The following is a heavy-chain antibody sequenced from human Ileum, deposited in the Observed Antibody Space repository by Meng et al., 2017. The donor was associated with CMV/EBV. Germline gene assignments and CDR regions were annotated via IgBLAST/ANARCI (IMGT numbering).Heavy chain of an antibody. Sequence: GESLKISCAASGFTFSSYAMHWVRQAPGKGLEWVAVISYDGSNKYYADPVKGRFTISRDNSKNTLYLQMNSLRAEDTAVYYCARVQNYYDSSGYYPLGDAFDIWGQGTMVTVSS. V-gene: IGHV3-30-3*01. D-gene: IGHD3-22*01. J-gene: IGHJ3*02. CDR1: GFTFSSYA. CDR2: ISYDGSNK. CDR3: ARVQNYYDSSGYYPLGDAFDI.